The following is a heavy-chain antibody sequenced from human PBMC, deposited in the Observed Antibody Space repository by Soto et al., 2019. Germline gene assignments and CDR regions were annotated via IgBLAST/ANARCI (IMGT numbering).Heavy chain of an antibody. V-gene: IGHV4-30-2*01. CDR1: GGSISSGGYS. J-gene: IGHJ4*02. Sequence: SETLSLTCAVSGGSISSGGYSWSWIRQPPGKGLEWIGYIYHSGSTYYNPSLKSRVTISVDRSKNQFSLKLSSVTAADTAVYYCARGSGYGDYYFDYWGQGTLVTVSS. CDR2: IYHSGST. D-gene: IGHD4-17*01. CDR3: ARGSGYGDYYFDY.